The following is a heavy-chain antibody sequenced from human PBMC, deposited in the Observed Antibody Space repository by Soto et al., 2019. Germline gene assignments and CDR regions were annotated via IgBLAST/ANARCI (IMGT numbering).Heavy chain of an antibody. J-gene: IGHJ4*02. V-gene: IGHV3-53*02. D-gene: IGHD3-10*01. Sequence: QLVETGGGVIQPGTSLTLSCAASGFSVSRNYMTWVRQAPGQGLEWVSFVYSGGATFYADSVKGRFILSRDDSQNTMYLQMNNLRAEDTAVYYCARVPGRLWGRGTLVTVAS. CDR1: GFSVSRNY. CDR2: VYSGGAT. CDR3: ARVPGRL.